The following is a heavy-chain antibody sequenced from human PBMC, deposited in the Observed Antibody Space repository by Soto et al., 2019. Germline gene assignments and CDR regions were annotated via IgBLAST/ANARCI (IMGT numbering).Heavy chain of an antibody. D-gene: IGHD2-15*01. Sequence: QVQLVESGGALVKPGGSLRLSCVTSGFTFSDYYISWLRQAPGKGPECLSYISFNNNTIYYDDSVRGRFTISRDNAENSVFLQMNRLRVEDTAVYYCARHLGRIEAARFDYWGRGTLVTVSS. CDR1: GFTFSDYY. CDR3: ARHLGRIEAARFDY. CDR2: ISFNNNTI. V-gene: IGHV3-11*01. J-gene: IGHJ4*02.